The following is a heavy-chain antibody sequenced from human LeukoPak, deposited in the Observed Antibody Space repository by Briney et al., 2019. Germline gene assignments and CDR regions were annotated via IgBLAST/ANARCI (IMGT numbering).Heavy chain of an antibody. CDR1: GFTFSSYE. J-gene: IGHJ6*03. V-gene: IGHV3-48*03. CDR3: AKGGSSTMVRGVIGYMDV. D-gene: IGHD3-10*01. CDR2: ISSSGSTI. Sequence: SGGSLRLSCAASGFTFSSYEMNWVRQAPGKGLEWVSYISSSGSTIYYADSVKGRFTISRDNAKNSLYLQMNSLRAEDTAVYYCAKGGSSTMVRGVIGYMDVWGKGTTVTISS.